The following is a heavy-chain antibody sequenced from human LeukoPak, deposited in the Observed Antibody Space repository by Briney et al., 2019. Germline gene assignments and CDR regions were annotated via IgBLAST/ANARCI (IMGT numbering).Heavy chain of an antibody. J-gene: IGHJ4*02. CDR1: GDSVSSNSAA. V-gene: IGHV6-1*01. CDR3: AREQTGDQNFDY. D-gene: IGHD7-27*01. Sequence: SQTLSLTCAISGDSVSSNSAAWNWIRQSPSRCLEWLGRTYYRSKWYNNYAVSVKSRITINPDTSKNQFSLQLKSVTPADTAVYYCAREQTGDQNFDYWGQGTLVTVSS. CDR2: TYYRSKWYN.